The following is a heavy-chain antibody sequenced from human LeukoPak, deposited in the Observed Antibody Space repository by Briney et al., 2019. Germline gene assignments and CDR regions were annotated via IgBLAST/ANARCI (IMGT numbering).Heavy chain of an antibody. Sequence: PSETLSLTCSVSGGSIRSYYWGWIRQPPGKGLEWIGSIYYSGSTYYNPSLKSRVTISVDTSKNQLSLRLSSVTAADTAVYYCARQGYSSSTNNFFDYWGQGTLVTVSS. CDR1: GGSIRSYY. D-gene: IGHD6-13*01. CDR2: IYYSGST. V-gene: IGHV4-39*01. CDR3: ARQGYSSSTNNFFDY. J-gene: IGHJ4*02.